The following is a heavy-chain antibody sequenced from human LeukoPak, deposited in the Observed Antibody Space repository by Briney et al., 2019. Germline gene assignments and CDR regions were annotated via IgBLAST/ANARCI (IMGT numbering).Heavy chain of an antibody. CDR2: IYPGDSDT. Sequence: KYGESLKISCKGSGYSFTGYWIGWVRQMPGKGLEWMGIIYPGDSDTRYSPSFQGQVTISADKSISTAYLQWSSLKASDTAMYYCARSRKISYCSSTSCYGPGDYWGQGTLVTVSS. CDR3: ARSRKISYCSSTSCYGPGDY. V-gene: IGHV5-51*01. CDR1: GYSFTGYW. D-gene: IGHD2-2*01. J-gene: IGHJ4*02.